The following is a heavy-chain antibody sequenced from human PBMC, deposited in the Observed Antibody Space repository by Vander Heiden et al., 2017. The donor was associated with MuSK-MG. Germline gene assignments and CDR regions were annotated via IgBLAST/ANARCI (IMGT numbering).Heavy chain of an antibody. J-gene: IGHJ2*01. CDR3: ARDPFYGSGSYYSTHWYFDL. Sequence: EMQLVESGGGLVKSGGSLRLSCVASGFAFRPYSMNWVRQAPGKGLEWVSFISSRSSYTYYADSVKGRFTVSRDDAKNSLYLQMNSLRAEDRAVYYCARDPFYGSGSYYSTHWYFDLWGRGTLVSVSS. V-gene: IGHV3-21*06. CDR1: GFAFRPYS. D-gene: IGHD3-10*01. CDR2: ISSRSSYT.